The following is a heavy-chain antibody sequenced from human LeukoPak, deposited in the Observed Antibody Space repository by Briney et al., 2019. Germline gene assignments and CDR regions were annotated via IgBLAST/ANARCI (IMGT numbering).Heavy chain of an antibody. D-gene: IGHD3-10*01. Sequence: SETLSLTCAVSGGSFSGYYWSWIRQPPGKGLEWIGEINHSGSTNYNPSLKSRVTISVDTSKNQFSLKLSSVTAADTAVYYCARSRLLWFRELLDYWGQGTLVTVSS. CDR2: INHSGST. CDR3: ARSRLLWFRELLDY. V-gene: IGHV4-34*01. CDR1: GGSFSGYY. J-gene: IGHJ4*02.